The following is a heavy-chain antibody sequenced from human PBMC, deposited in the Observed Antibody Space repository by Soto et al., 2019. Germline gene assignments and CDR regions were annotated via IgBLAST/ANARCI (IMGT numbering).Heavy chain of an antibody. V-gene: IGHV3-23*01. CDR1: RFTFSSYA. CDR3: AKSRFTGNYYSFDY. D-gene: IGHD1-26*01. CDR2: ISGSGGST. Sequence: EVQLLESGGGLVQPGGSLRLSCAASRFTFSSYAMSWVRQAPGKGLEWVSVISGSGGSTYYADSVKGRFTISRDDSKNTLYLQMDSLRAEDTAVYYCAKSRFTGNYYSFDYWGQGTLVTVSS. J-gene: IGHJ4*02.